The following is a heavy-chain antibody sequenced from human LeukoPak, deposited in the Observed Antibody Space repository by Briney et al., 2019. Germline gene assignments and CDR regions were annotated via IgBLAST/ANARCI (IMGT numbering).Heavy chain of an antibody. CDR1: VGFIRGYF. CDR3: AGSLPAPKDLAY. J-gene: IGHJ4*02. D-gene: IGHD3-16*02. V-gene: IGHV4-4*07. CDR2: IHDNGDS. Sequence: SETLSLTRTVSVGFIRGYFWSWIRQPAGKGLEWIGRIHDNGDSNHNPSLKRRVTMVLDTSGKQVSLKLTSVSAADTDVYYCAGSLPAPKDLAYGGRGTVVTVSS.